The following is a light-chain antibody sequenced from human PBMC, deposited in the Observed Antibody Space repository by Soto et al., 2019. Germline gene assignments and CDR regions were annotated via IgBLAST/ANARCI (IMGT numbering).Light chain of an antibody. Sequence: DIVMTQSPDSLAVSLGERATINCKSSYSLLYSSNNKNYLAWYQRKPGQPPKLLIYWASTRESGVPDRFSGSGSGTDFTLTISSLQAEDVAIYYCQQYYGTLYTFGQGTKVDIK. CDR3: QQYYGTLYT. V-gene: IGKV4-1*01. J-gene: IGKJ2*01. CDR2: WAS. CDR1: YSLLYSSNNKNY.